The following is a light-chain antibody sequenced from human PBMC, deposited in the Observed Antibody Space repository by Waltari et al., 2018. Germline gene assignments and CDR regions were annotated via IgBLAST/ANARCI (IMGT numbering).Light chain of an antibody. CDR2: DVS. CDR1: ANDIGGYNY. Sequence: QSALAQPASVSGSPGQSITISCTGTANDIGGYNYVSWYQQHPGLAPKLMIYDVSNRHSGVSNRFSGSKSGNTASLTISGLQAEDEADYYCSSYTSSSTYVLFGGGTKLTVL. J-gene: IGLJ2*01. CDR3: SSYTSSSTYVL. V-gene: IGLV2-14*03.